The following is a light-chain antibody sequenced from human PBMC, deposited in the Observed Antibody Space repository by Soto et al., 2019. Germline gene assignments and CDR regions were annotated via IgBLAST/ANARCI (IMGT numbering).Light chain of an antibody. CDR3: AAWDDSLNGPGV. CDR1: SSNIGAYT. J-gene: IGLJ3*02. V-gene: IGLV1-44*01. Sequence: QSVLTQPPSASGPPGQRVTISCSGSSSNIGAYTVNWYQQLPGTAPRLLIYNNNQRPSAVPDRFSGSKSGTSASLAISGLQSEDEADYFCAAWDDSLNGPGVFGGGTKVTVL. CDR2: NNN.